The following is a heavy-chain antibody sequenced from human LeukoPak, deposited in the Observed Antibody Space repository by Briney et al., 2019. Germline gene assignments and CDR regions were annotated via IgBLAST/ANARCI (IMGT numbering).Heavy chain of an antibody. V-gene: IGHV1-69*05. Sequence: ASVKVSCKASGGTFSSYAISWVRQAPGQGLEWMGGIIPIFGTANYAQKFQGRVTITTDESTSTAYMELSSLRSEDTAVYYCASQTYYDFWSGYHQFDYWGQGTLVTVSS. CDR1: GGTFSSYA. J-gene: IGHJ4*02. CDR2: IIPIFGTA. CDR3: ASQTYYDFWSGYHQFDY. D-gene: IGHD3-3*01.